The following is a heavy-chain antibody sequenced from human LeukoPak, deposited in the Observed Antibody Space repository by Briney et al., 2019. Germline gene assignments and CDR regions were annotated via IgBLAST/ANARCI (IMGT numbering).Heavy chain of an antibody. D-gene: IGHD2-2*02. Sequence: GGSLRLSCAASGFAFSSYAMTWVRQAPGKGLEWVSFIRYDENNKYYADSVKGRFTISRDNSKNTLDLQMNSLRTEDTAVYHCAKTGRGYCTSTSCYMDYWGQGTLVIVSS. CDR2: IRYDENNK. V-gene: IGHV3-30*02. J-gene: IGHJ4*02. CDR3: AKTGRGYCTSTSCYMDY. CDR1: GFAFSSYA.